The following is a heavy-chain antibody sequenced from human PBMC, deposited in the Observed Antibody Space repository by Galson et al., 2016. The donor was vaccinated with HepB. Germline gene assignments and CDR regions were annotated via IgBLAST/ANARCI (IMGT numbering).Heavy chain of an antibody. CDR2: IIPIYGTP. Sequence: SVKVSCKASGGSFSSDGITWVRQAPGQGLEWMGGIIPIYGTPKYAQKFQGRVTITADKSTGTAYMELSSLRSEDTAVYYCAREWELLRGPFDYWGQGTLVTVSS. D-gene: IGHD1-26*01. CDR1: GGSFSSDG. CDR3: AREWELLRGPFDY. J-gene: IGHJ4*02. V-gene: IGHV1-69*06.